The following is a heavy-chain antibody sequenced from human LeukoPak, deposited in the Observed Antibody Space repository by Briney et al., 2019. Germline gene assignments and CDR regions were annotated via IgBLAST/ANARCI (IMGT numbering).Heavy chain of an antibody. Sequence: GGSLRLSCAASGFTFSSYEMNWVRQAPGKGLEWVSYIGSSGSTIYYADSVKGRFTISRDNAKNSLYLQMNSLRAEDTAVYYCARDRVTHYYDSSGIFDYWGQGTLVTVSS. CDR2: IGSSGSTI. CDR3: ARDRVTHYYDSSGIFDY. CDR1: GFTFSSYE. J-gene: IGHJ4*02. D-gene: IGHD3-22*01. V-gene: IGHV3-48*03.